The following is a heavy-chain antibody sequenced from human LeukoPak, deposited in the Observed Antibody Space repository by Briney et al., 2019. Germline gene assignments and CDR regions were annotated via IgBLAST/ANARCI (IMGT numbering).Heavy chain of an antibody. D-gene: IGHD3-10*01. CDR1: GYTFTGYY. CDR2: INPNSGGT. V-gene: IGHV1-2*02. CDR3: ARGSAGGGSGSSYYYYYMDV. Sequence: ASVKLSCKASGYTFTGYYMHWVRQAPGQGLEWMGWINPNSGGTNYAQKFQGRVTMTRDTAISTAYMELSRLRSDDTAVYYCARGSAGGGSGSSYYYYYMDVWGKGTTVTVSS. J-gene: IGHJ6*03.